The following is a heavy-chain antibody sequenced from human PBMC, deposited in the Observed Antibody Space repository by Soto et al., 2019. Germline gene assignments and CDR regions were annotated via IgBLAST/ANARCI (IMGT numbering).Heavy chain of an antibody. Sequence: EVQLVESGGGLVQPGGSLRLSCAASGFTFSSYSMNWVRQAPGKGLEWVSYISSSSSTIYYADSVKGRFTISRDNAKNSLYLQMNSLRAEDTDVYYCARGGVPSRRRSYYFDYWGQGTLVTVSS. CDR1: GFTFSSYS. CDR2: ISSSSSTI. V-gene: IGHV3-48*01. CDR3: ARGGVPSRRRSYYFDY. D-gene: IGHD3-10*01. J-gene: IGHJ4*02.